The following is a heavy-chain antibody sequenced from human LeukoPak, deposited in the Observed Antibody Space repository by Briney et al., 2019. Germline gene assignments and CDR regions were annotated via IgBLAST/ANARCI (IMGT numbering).Heavy chain of an antibody. CDR1: GGSFSGYY. CDR2: INHSGST. V-gene: IGHV4-34*01. J-gene: IGHJ4*02. CDR3: ARLDYYGSGSYDY. Sequence: SETLSLTCAVYGGSFSGYYWSWIRQPPGKGLEWIGEINHSGSTNYNPSLKSRVTISVDTSKNQFSLKLSSVTAADTAVYYCARLDYYGSGSYDYWGQGTLVTVSS. D-gene: IGHD3-10*01.